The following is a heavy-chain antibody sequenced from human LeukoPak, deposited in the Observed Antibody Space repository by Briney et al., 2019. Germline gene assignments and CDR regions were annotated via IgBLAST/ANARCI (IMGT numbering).Heavy chain of an antibody. Sequence: PGGSLRLSCAASGFTFSDYYMSWIRQAPGKGLEWVSFISSTSSYIKDADSVKGRFTISRDNAKKSLYLQMNSLRAEDTAEYYCARDSSGWSVDYWGQGTLVTVSS. V-gene: IGHV3-11*05. CDR3: ARDSSGWSVDY. D-gene: IGHD6-19*01. CDR1: GFTFSDYY. CDR2: ISSTSSYI. J-gene: IGHJ4*02.